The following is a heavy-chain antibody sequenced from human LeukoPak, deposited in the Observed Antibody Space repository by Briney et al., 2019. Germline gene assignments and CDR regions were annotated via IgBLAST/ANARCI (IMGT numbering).Heavy chain of an antibody. Sequence: ASVKVSCKASGYTFTGYYMHWVRQAPGQGLEWMGWINPNSGGTNYAQKFQGRVTMTRDTSISTAYMELSRLRSDDTAVYYCAKVPGMTLVYYGSGSYFVYWGQGTLVTVSS. D-gene: IGHD3-10*01. CDR1: GYTFTGYY. CDR3: AKVPGMTLVYYGSGSYFVY. J-gene: IGHJ4*02. CDR2: INPNSGGT. V-gene: IGHV1-2*02.